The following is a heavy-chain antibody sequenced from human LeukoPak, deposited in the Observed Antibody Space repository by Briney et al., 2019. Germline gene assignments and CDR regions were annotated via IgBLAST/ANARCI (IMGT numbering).Heavy chain of an antibody. J-gene: IGHJ6*02. CDR1: GFTFSSYA. CDR2: ISYDGSNK. V-gene: IGHV3-30-3*01. D-gene: IGHD2-8*01. CDR3: ASHCTNGVCYTLPEGGMDV. Sequence: GRSLRLSCAASGFTFSSYAMHWVRQAPGKGLEWVAVISYDGSNKYYADSVKGRFTISRDNSKNTLNLQMNSLRAEDTAVYYCASHCTNGVCYTLPEGGMDVWGQGTTVTVSS.